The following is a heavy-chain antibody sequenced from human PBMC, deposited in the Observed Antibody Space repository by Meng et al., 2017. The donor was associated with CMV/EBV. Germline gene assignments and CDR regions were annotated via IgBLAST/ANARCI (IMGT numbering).Heavy chain of an antibody. J-gene: IGHJ6*02. D-gene: IGHD6-6*01. Sequence: ASVKVSCKASGYTFTGYYMHWVRQAPGQGLEWMGWINPNSGGTNYAQKFQGRVTMTRDTSISTAYMELSRLRSDDTAVYYCARGNSSYRRSFYYGMDVWGQGTTVTVSS. V-gene: IGHV1-2*02. CDR3: ARGNSSYRRSFYYGMDV. CDR1: GYTFTGYY. CDR2: INPNSGGT.